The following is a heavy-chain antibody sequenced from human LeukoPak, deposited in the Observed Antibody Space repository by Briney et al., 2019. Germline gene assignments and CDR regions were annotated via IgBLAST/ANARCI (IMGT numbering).Heavy chain of an antibody. CDR3: ARDLYSYGTDLSDY. D-gene: IGHD5-18*01. CDR2: IYSGGST. CDR1: GFTVSSNY. V-gene: IGHV3-66*01. Sequence: GGSLRLSCAASGFTVSSNYMSWVRQAPGKGLEWVSVIYSGGSTYYADSVKGRFTISRDNSKNTLYLQMNSLRAEDTAVYYCARDLYSYGTDLSDYWGQGTLVTVSS. J-gene: IGHJ4*02.